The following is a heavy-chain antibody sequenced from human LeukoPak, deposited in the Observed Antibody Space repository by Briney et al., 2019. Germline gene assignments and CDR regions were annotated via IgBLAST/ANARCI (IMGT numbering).Heavy chain of an antibody. CDR2: ISWNGGSI. CDR3: TKDARVKTTVQSNYFDY. J-gene: IGHJ4*02. Sequence: GGSLRLSCAASGFNFDDYAMHWLRHPPGKGLEWVSGISWNGGSIGYADSVKGRFTISRDNAKNSLYLQMYGLRAEDTAFYYCTKDARVKTTVQSNYFDYWGQGTLLTVSS. V-gene: IGHV3-9*01. D-gene: IGHD4-17*01. CDR1: GFNFDDYA.